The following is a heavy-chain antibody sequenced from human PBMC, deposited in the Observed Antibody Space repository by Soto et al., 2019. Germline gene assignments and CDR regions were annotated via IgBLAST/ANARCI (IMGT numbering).Heavy chain of an antibody. J-gene: IGHJ4*02. CDR1: GGTFSSYA. Sequence: QVQLVQSGAEVKKPGSSVKVSCKASGGTFSSYAISWVRQAPGQGLEWMGGIIPIFGTAKYARKFQGRVTSTADESTSTAYMELSSLRSEDTAVYYCASLLRGYSGTGDYWGQGTLVTVSS. CDR2: IIPIFGTA. V-gene: IGHV1-69*12. D-gene: IGHD5-12*01. CDR3: ASLLRGYSGTGDY.